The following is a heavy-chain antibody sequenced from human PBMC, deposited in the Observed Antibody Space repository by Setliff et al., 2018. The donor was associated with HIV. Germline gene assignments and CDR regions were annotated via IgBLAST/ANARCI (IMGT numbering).Heavy chain of an antibody. D-gene: IGHD3-10*01. J-gene: IGHJ6*02. CDR2: IIPIFGTA. CDR1: GGTFSSYA. CDR3: ARDYGSGSRLGYGMDV. Sequence: GASVKVSCKASGGTFSSYAISWVRQAPGQGLEWMGGIIPIFGTANYAQKFQGRVTITADESTSTAYMELSSLRSEDTAVYYCARDYGSGSRLGYGMDVWGQGTTVTVSS. V-gene: IGHV1-69*13.